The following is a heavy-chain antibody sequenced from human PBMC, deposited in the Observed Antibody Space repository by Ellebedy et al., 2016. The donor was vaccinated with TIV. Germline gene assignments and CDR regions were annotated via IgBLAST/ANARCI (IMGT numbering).Heavy chain of an antibody. V-gene: IGHV3-21*01. CDR1: GFTFSSYS. Sequence: GESLKISXAASGFTFSSYSMSWVRQAPGKGLEWVSSISSSSIFIYYADSVKGRFTISRDNTKNTLYLQMNSLRAEDTGVYYCARRSSGYCVGVKCTTDFDYWGQGTLVTVSS. CDR2: ISSSSIFI. D-gene: IGHD2-2*03. J-gene: IGHJ4*02. CDR3: ARRSSGYCVGVKCTTDFDY.